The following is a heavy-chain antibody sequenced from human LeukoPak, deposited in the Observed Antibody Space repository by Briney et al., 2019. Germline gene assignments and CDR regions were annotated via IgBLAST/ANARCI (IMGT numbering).Heavy chain of an antibody. CDR2: IWYDGSNK. J-gene: IGHJ6*02. Sequence: GGSLRLSCAASGFTFSSYGMHWVRQAPGKGLEWVAVIWYDGSNKYYADSVKGRFTISRDNSENTLYLQMNSLSAEDTAVYYCARDTYYYNSSAFYHYYYGMDVWGQGTTVTVSS. CDR1: GFTFSSYG. CDR3: ARDTYYYNSSAFYHYYYGMDV. D-gene: IGHD3-22*01. V-gene: IGHV3-33*01.